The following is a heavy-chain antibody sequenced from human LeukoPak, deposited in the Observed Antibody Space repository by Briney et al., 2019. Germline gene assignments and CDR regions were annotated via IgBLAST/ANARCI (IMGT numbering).Heavy chain of an antibody. CDR2: IIPIFGTA. D-gene: IGHD6-13*01. J-gene: IGHJ3*02. Sequence: GASVKVSCKASGGTFSSYAISWVRQAPGQGLEWMGGIIPIFGTANYAQKFQGRVTITTDESTSTAYMELSSLRSEDTAVYYCARDGLSSSWYEDAFDIWGQGTMVTVSS. V-gene: IGHV1-69*05. CDR1: GGTFSSYA. CDR3: ARDGLSSSWYEDAFDI.